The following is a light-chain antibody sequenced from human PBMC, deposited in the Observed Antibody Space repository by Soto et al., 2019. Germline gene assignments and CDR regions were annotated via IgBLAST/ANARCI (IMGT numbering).Light chain of an antibody. Sequence: QSVLTQPASVSGSPGQSITISCTGTSSDVGGYNYVSWYQQHPGKAPKLMIYEVSNRPSGVSNRFSGSKSGNTASLTISGLQAEDEADYYCCSYTSSNTRDVVFGGGTQLTVL. CDR2: EVS. CDR3: CSYTSSNTRDVV. CDR1: SSDVGGYNY. J-gene: IGLJ2*01. V-gene: IGLV2-14*01.